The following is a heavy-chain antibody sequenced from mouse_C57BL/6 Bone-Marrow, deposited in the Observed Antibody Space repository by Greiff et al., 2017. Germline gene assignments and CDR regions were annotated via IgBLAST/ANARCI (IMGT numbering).Heavy chain of an antibody. CDR3: ARDPYGNYGHWYFDV. CDR1: GFTFSDFY. D-gene: IGHD2-1*01. Sequence: EVQLVESGGGLVQSGRSLRLSCATSGFTFSDFYMEWVRQAPGKGLEWIAASRNKANDYTTEYSASVQGRFIVSRDTSQSILYLRMNALRAEDTAIYYCARDPYGNYGHWYFDVRGTGTPVTVSS. J-gene: IGHJ1*03. CDR2: SRNKANDYTT. V-gene: IGHV7-1*01.